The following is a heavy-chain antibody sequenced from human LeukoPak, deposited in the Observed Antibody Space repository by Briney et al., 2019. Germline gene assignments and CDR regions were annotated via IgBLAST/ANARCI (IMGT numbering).Heavy chain of an antibody. D-gene: IGHD2-2*01. J-gene: IGHJ4*02. CDR1: GYTFTSYY. CDR2: INLSGGST. Sequence: ASVKVSCKASGYTFTSYYMHWVRQAPGQGLEWMGIINLSGGSTRYAQRFQGRITMTRDTSTSTVYMELSSLRSEDTAVYYCARGDFASTSCYYFDYWGQGTLVTVSS. CDR3: ARGDFASTSCYYFDY. V-gene: IGHV1-46*01.